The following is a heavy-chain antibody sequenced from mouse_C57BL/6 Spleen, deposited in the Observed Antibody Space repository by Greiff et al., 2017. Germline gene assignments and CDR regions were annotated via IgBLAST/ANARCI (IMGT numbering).Heavy chain of an antibody. J-gene: IGHJ3*01. CDR1: GYTFTDYN. D-gene: IGHD2-4*01. CDR3: ARRGDYAWFAY. V-gene: IGHV1-18*01. CDR2: INPNNGGT. Sequence: VQLQQSGPELVKPGASVKIPCKASGYTFTDYNMDWVKQSHGKSLEWIGDINPNNGGTIYNQKFKGKATLTVDKSSSTAYMELRSLTSEDTAVYYGARRGDYAWFAYWGQGTLVTVSA.